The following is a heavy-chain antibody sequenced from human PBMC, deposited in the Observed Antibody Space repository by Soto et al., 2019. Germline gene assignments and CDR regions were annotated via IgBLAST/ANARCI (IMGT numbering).Heavy chain of an antibody. D-gene: IGHD6-6*01. CDR3: ARAREYSSSSGPGFDY. V-gene: IGHV1-69*13. Sequence: GASVKVSCKASGGTFSSYAISWVRQAPGQGLEWMGGIIPIFGTANYAQKFQGRVTITADESTSTAYMELSSLRSEDTAVYYCARAREYSSSSGPGFDYWGQGTLVTVSS. J-gene: IGHJ4*02. CDR1: GGTFSSYA. CDR2: IIPIFGTA.